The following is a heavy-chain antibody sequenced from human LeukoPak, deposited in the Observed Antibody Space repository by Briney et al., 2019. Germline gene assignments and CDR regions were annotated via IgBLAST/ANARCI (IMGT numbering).Heavy chain of an antibody. CDR3: ARDLKRGQLPWGPKGLDY. D-gene: IGHD2-2*01. Sequence: ASVKVSCKASGGTFSSYAISWVRQAPGQGLEWMGGIIPIFGTANYAQKFQGRVTITTDESTSTAYMELSSLRSEDTAVYYCARDLKRGQLPWGPKGLDYWGQGTLVTVSS. J-gene: IGHJ4*02. CDR1: GGTFSSYA. CDR2: IIPIFGTA. V-gene: IGHV1-69*05.